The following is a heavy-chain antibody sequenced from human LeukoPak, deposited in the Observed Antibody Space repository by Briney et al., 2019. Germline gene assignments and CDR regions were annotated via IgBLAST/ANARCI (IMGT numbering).Heavy chain of an antibody. Sequence: SETLSLTCTVSGGSFSSSTYYWGWVRQPPGKGLEWIGSIHYSGSTYYNPSLKSRVTISVDTSKNQFSLKLSSVTAADTAVYYCARAPYYMDVWGKGTTVTVSS. CDR2: IHYSGST. CDR3: ARAPYYMDV. V-gene: IGHV4-39*07. J-gene: IGHJ6*03. CDR1: GGSFSSSTYY.